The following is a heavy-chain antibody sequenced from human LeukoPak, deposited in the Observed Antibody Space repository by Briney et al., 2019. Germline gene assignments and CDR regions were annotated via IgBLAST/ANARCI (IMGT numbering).Heavy chain of an antibody. Sequence: SETLSLTCTVSGGSISSLYWSWIRQPPGKGLEWIGYIDYSGSTNYNPSLKSRVTISVDKSKNQFSLNLRSVTVADTAVYYCARLVEAARSRLDYWGQGTLVTVSS. J-gene: IGHJ4*02. CDR3: ARLVEAARSRLDY. V-gene: IGHV4-59*08. D-gene: IGHD6-6*01. CDR1: GGSISSLY. CDR2: IDYSGST.